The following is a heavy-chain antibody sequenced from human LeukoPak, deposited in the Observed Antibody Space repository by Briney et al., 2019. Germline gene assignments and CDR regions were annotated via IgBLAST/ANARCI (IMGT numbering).Heavy chain of an antibody. V-gene: IGHV1-69*04. J-gene: IGHJ6*02. CDR3: ARLLYYYGMDV. CDR2: IIPILGIA. Sequence: SVKVSCKASGGTFSSYAISWVRQAPGQGLEWMGRIIPILGIANYAQKFQGRVTITADKSTSTAYTELSSLRSEDTAVYYCARLLYYYGMDVWGQGTTVTVSS. CDR1: GGTFSSYA.